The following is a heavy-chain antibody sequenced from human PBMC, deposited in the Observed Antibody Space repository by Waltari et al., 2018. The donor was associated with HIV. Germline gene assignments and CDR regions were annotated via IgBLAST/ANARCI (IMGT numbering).Heavy chain of an antibody. V-gene: IGHV3-33*01. CDR2: IWYDGGNK. J-gene: IGHJ6*02. Sequence: QEQLVESGGGVVQPGRSLRLSCAASGITFSSYGMHWGRQAPGKGLEWVAVIWYDGGNKYYADSVKGRFTISRDNSKNTLYLQMNSLRAEDTAVYYCARDPWDIAADLYYYYGMDVWGQGTTVTVSS. CDR1: GITFSSYG. CDR3: ARDPWDIAADLYYYYGMDV. D-gene: IGHD6-13*01.